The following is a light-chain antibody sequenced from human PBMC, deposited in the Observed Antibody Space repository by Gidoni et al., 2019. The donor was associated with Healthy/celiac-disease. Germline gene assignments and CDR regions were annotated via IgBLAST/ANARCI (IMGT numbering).Light chain of an antibody. J-gene: IGKJ4*01. Sequence: AIRMTQSPSSFSASTGDRVTITCRASQGISSYLAWYQQKPGKAPKLLIYAASTLQSGVPSRFSGSGSGTDFTLTISCPQSEDFATYYCQQYYSYPPFTFGGGTKVEIK. CDR2: AAS. V-gene: IGKV1-8*01. CDR3: QQYYSYPPFT. CDR1: QGISSY.